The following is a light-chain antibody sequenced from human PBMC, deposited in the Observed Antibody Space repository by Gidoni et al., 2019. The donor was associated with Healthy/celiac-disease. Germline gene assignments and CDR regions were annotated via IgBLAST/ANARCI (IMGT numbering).Light chain of an antibody. CDR2: GAS. V-gene: IGKV3-15*01. J-gene: IGKJ1*01. CDR1: QSVSSY. CDR3: QQYNNSPPWT. Sequence: PPSPATLSVSPGERATLSCRASQSVSSYLTWYQQKPGQAPRLLIYGASTRATGIPARFSGSGSGTEFTLTISSLQSEDFAVYYCQQYNNSPPWTFXQXTKVEIK.